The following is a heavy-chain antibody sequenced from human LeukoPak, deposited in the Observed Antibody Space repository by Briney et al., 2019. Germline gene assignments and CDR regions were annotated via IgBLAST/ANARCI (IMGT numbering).Heavy chain of an antibody. CDR3: AKKNSGLHPFDF. D-gene: IGHD4-23*01. CDR1: GFTFSNYA. CDR2: ISSSGGDT. J-gene: IGHJ4*02. V-gene: IGHV3-23*01. Sequence: GGSLRLSCAASGFTFSNYAMTWVRQTPGKGLEWVSGISSSGGDTPYADSVKGRFTISRDNSRNTLYLQMNSLRVEDTAVYYCAKKNSGLHPFDFWGQGTLVTVSS.